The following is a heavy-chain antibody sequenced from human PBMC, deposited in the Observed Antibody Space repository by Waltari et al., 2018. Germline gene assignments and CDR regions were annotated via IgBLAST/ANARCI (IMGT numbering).Heavy chain of an antibody. CDR2: ISGSGGST. CDR1: GFTFSSYA. V-gene: IGHV3-23*01. J-gene: IGHJ4*02. CDR3: AKAPDSSGYYIDY. Sequence: EVRLLESGGGLVQPGGSLRLSCAASGFTFSSYAMSWVRQAPGKGLEWVSAISGSGGSTYYADSVKGRFTISRDNSKNTLYLQMNSLRAEDTAVYYCAKAPDSSGYYIDYWGQGTLVTVSS. D-gene: IGHD3-22*01.